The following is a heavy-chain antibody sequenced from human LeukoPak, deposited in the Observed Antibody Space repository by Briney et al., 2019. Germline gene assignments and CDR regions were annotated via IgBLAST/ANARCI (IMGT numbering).Heavy chain of an antibody. Sequence: ASVKVSCKASGYTFTGYYMHWVRQAPGQGLEWMGWINPNSGGTNYAQKLQGRVTMTTDTSTSTAYMELRSLRSDDTAVYYCARVSSSWPEFAENWGQGTLVTVSS. CDR2: INPNSGGT. CDR1: GYTFTGYY. J-gene: IGHJ4*02. CDR3: ARVSSSWPEFAEN. D-gene: IGHD6-13*01. V-gene: IGHV1-2*02.